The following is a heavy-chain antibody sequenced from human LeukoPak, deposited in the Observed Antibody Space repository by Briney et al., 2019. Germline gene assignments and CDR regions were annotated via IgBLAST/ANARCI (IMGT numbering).Heavy chain of an antibody. D-gene: IGHD6-6*01. CDR3: AKVLAARTRYYYYYMDV. Sequence: GGSLRLSCAASGFTFSNYSMNWVRQAPGKGLEWVSCFGTSSSYIYYADSVNVRLTITRDNAKNSLYLQMNSLRAEDTAVYYGAKVLAARTRYYYYYMDVWGKGTRVTVS. CDR1: GFTFSNYS. V-gene: IGHV3-21*01. CDR2: FGTSSSYI. J-gene: IGHJ6*03.